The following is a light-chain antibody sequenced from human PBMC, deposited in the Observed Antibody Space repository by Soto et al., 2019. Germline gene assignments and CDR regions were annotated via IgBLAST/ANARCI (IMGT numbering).Light chain of an antibody. CDR2: GAS. V-gene: IGKV3-20*01. J-gene: IGKJ4*01. CDR3: QKDSSWPLT. Sequence: EIVLTHSPGTLSLSPVERATLSCRASQSVSSSYLAWYQQKPGQAPRLLIYGASIRATGVPATFSGSGSGTEFTLSISSLQSEHLGVYYCQKDSSWPLTFGGGTKVDIK. CDR1: QSVSSSY.